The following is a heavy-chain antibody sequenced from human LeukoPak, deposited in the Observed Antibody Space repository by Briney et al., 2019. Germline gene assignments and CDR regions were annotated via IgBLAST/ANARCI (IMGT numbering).Heavy chain of an antibody. V-gene: IGHV3-23*01. CDR1: GFTFSSYG. CDR2: ISSTGGTT. Sequence: GALRLSCAASGFTFSSYGMSWVRQAPGKGLEWVSAISSTGGTTYYADSVKGRFTISRDNSKNTLYLQMNSLRAEDTAVYYCAKRGAEVGATVAPGDYWGQGTLVTVSS. D-gene: IGHD1-26*01. CDR3: AKRGAEVGATVAPGDY. J-gene: IGHJ4*02.